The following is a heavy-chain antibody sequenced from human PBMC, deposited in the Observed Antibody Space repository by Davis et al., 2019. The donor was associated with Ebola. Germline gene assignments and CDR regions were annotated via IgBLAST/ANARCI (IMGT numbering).Heavy chain of an antibody. Sequence: GESLKISCAASGFSFKTYGMHWVRQAPGKGLEWLAVIWYDGSLEYMADSMKGRFTIFRDNSRNTLFLQVNRLRVEDTAVYYCARDPAIGQPLSTFDVWGQGTTVTVAS. CDR3: ARDPAIGQPLSTFDV. V-gene: IGHV3-33*01. J-gene: IGHJ3*01. CDR1: GFSFKTYG. CDR2: IWYDGSLE. D-gene: IGHD1-14*01.